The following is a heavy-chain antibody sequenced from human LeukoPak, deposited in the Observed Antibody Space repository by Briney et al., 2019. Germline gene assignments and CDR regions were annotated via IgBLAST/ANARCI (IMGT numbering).Heavy chain of an antibody. CDR2: ILYDGSNK. CDR1: GFTFSSYG. J-gene: IGHJ5*02. V-gene: IGHV3-30*02. CDR3: AKDDNYIRFSS. Sequence: GGSLRLSCAASGFTFSSYGMHWVRQAPGKGLEWVAFILYDGSNKYYADSVKGRFTISRDNSKNTLYLQMNSLRAEDTAVYYCAKDDNYIRFSSWGQGTLVTVSS. D-gene: IGHD3-16*01.